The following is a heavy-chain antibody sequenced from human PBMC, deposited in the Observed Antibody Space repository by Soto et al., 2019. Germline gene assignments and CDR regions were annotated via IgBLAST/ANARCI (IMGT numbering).Heavy chain of an antibody. J-gene: IGHJ4*02. V-gene: IGHV4-34*01. CDR1: GQSFSGHS. CDR3: ARGSGIVALPGELEDVNYDY. Sequence: QVQLQQWGAGLVKPSETLSLSCAVYGQSFSGHSWAWTRQPPGKGLEWIGEINESGSTYYNPSLKCRVTISTATSKNQFSLKLSSVSAADTAAYFCARGSGIVALPGELEDVNYDYWGQGTLVNVSS. CDR2: INESGST. D-gene: IGHD1-1*01.